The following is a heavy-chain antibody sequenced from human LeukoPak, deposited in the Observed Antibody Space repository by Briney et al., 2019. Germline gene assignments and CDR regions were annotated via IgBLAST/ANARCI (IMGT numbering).Heavy chain of an antibody. Sequence: ASVKVSCKASGYTFTSYYMHLVRQAPGQGLEWMGIINLSGGSTSYAQKFQGRVTMTRDTSTSTVYMELSSLRSEDTAVYYCAGGHYDILTGYTPGGMDVRGKGTTVTVSS. CDR1: GYTFTSYY. V-gene: IGHV1-46*01. J-gene: IGHJ6*04. CDR3: AGGHYDILTGYTPGGMDV. D-gene: IGHD3-9*01. CDR2: INLSGGST.